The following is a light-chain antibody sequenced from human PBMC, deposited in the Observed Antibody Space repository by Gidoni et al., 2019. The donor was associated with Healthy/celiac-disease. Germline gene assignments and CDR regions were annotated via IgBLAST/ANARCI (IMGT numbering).Light chain of an antibody. V-gene: IGKV3D-15*03. CDR3: QQYNNWPLT. CDR2: GAS. J-gene: IGKJ4*01. Sequence: DIVMTQSPATLSVSPGERATLSCRASQSVSSNLAWYQQKPGQAPRLLIYGASIRATGIPARFSGSGSGTEFTLTISILQSEDFAVYYCQQYNNWPLTFGGGTKVEIK. CDR1: QSVSSN.